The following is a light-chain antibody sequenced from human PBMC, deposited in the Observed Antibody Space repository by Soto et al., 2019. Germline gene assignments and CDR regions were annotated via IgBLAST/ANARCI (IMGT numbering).Light chain of an antibody. Sequence: EIVVTQSPATLSVSPGERATLSCRASQSVSTNLAWYQQKPGQAPRLLIYGASTRATGIPTRFSGSGSGTEFTLTINSLQSEDFAVYYCQQYNKWPPLTFGGGTKVEIK. CDR2: GAS. CDR3: QQYNKWPPLT. V-gene: IGKV3-15*01. CDR1: QSVSTN. J-gene: IGKJ4*01.